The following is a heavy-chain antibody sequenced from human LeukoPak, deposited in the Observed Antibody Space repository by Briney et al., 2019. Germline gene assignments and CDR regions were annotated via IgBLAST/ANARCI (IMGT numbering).Heavy chain of an antibody. D-gene: IGHD6-6*01. J-gene: IGHJ4*02. CDR2: ISSSSSYI. V-gene: IGHV3-21*01. CDR3: ARDTTYSSSSFFDY. CDR1: GFTFSSYS. Sequence: GGSLRLSCAASGFTFSSYSMNWVRQAPGKGLEWVSSISSSSSYIYYADSVKGRFTISRDNAKNSLYLQMDSLRAEDTAVYYCARDTTYSSSSFFDYWGQGTLVTVSS.